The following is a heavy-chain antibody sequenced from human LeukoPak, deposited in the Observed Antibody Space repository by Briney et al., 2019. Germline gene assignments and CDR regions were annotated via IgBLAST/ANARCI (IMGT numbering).Heavy chain of an antibody. Sequence: GSSVKVSCKASGGTFSSYAISWVRQAPGQGLEWMGGIIPIFGTANYAQKFQGRVTMTRNTSISTAYMELSSLRSEDTAVYYCARGPHIVVVTAMVWFDPWGQGTLVTVSS. CDR2: IIPIFGTA. V-gene: IGHV1-69*05. J-gene: IGHJ5*02. CDR1: GGTFSSYA. CDR3: ARGPHIVVVTAMVWFDP. D-gene: IGHD2-21*02.